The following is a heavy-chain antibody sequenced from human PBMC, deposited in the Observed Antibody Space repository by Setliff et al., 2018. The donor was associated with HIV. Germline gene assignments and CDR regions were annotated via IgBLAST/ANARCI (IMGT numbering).Heavy chain of an antibody. CDR1: GFNIMCYG. Sequence: PGGSLRLSCAASGFNIMCYGTYWVRQAPGKGLEWVSLIWYEGSYKYYADSVKGRFTISRDNSKNMLYLQMDSLKAEDTAVNFCAGKVYELKAGSYYYMDLWGKGTTVTVSS. V-gene: IGHV3-33*07. CDR2: IWYEGSYK. CDR3: AGKVYELKAGSYYYMDL. J-gene: IGHJ6*03. D-gene: IGHD3-10*01.